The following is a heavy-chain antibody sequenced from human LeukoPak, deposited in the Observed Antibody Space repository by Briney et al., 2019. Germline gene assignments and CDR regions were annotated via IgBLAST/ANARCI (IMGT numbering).Heavy chain of an antibody. CDR1: GGTFSSYA. CDR3: ARDLGRGDYVWGSYRY. CDR2: IIPIFGTA. D-gene: IGHD3-16*02. V-gene: IGHV1-69*06. Sequence: ASVKVSCKASGGTFSSYAISWVGQAPGQGLEWMGGIIPIFGTANYAQKFQGRVTITADKSTSTAYMELSSLRSEDTAVYYCARDLGRGDYVWGSYRYWGQGTLVTVSS. J-gene: IGHJ4*02.